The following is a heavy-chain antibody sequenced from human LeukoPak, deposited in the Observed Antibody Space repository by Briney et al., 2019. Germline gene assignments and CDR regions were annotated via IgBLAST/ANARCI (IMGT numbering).Heavy chain of an antibody. D-gene: IGHD1-26*01. Sequence: SETLSLNCSVSGGSINSDYWSWVRQPPGKGLEWIGYIYYSGSSTNYNPSLKSRVTISVDRSKNQFSLKLKSVTAADTAVYYCARQGHKLTLVDYYGMDVWGQGTTVTVSS. CDR3: ARQGHKLTLVDYYGMDV. CDR1: GGSINSDY. J-gene: IGHJ6*02. CDR2: IYYSGSST. V-gene: IGHV4-59*08.